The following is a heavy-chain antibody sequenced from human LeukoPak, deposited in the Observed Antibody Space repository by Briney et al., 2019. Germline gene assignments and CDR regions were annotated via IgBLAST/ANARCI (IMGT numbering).Heavy chain of an antibody. CDR1: RFTFSSYD. CDR3: AKLFPYYYDSSGSPEFFQH. CDR2: IGTAGDT. V-gene: IGHV3-13*01. D-gene: IGHD3-22*01. J-gene: IGHJ1*01. Sequence: GGSLRLSCAASRFTFSSYDMHWVRQATGKGLEWVSAIGTAGDTYYPGSVKGRFTISRDNSKNTLYLQMNSLRAEDTAVYYCAKLFPYYYDSSGSPEFFQHWGQGTLVSVSS.